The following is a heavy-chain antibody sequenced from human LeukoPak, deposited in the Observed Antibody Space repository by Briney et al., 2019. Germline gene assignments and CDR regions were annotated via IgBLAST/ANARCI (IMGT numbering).Heavy chain of an antibody. J-gene: IGHJ6*02. CDR2: ISGSGGST. V-gene: IGHV3-23*01. CDR3: ARTFLECPRCGLDV. D-gene: IGHD3-3*02. CDR1: GFTFSSYA. Sequence: GGSLRLSCAASGFTFSSYAMSWVRQAPGKGLEWVSAISGSGGSTYYADSVKGRFTISRDNSKNTLYLQMNSLRAEDTAVYYCARTFLECPRCGLDVWGQGTTVTVS.